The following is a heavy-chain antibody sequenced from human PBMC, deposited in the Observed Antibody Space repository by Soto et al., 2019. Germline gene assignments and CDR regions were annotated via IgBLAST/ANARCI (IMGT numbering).Heavy chain of an antibody. D-gene: IGHD6-13*01. CDR2: ISASGGNT. J-gene: IGHJ4*02. V-gene: IGHV3-23*01. Sequence: EVQLLESGGGLVQPGGSLRLSCAASGFTFSSYVMTWVRQAPGKGLEWISAISASGGNTYYADSVKGRFTISRDNSKNTLYLQMNSLRVEDTALYYCAKDGGGLAAAAYRPLGASDCWGQGTLVTVSS. CDR1: GFTFSSYV. CDR3: AKDGGGLAAAAYRPLGASDC.